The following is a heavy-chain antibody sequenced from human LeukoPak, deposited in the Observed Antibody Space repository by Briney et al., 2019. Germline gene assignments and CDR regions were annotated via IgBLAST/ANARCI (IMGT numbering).Heavy chain of an antibody. D-gene: IGHD1-1*01. CDR1: GFTFSSYA. V-gene: IGHV3-23*01. J-gene: IGHJ3*02. CDR2: ISGSGGNT. CDR3: AKDSSGTNGAFDI. Sequence: GGSLRLSCAASGFTFSSYAMSWVRQAPGKGLEWVSTISGSGGNTYYADSVKGRFTISRDNSKNTLYLQMNSLRAEDTAVYYCAKDSSGTNGAFDIWGQGTMVTVSS.